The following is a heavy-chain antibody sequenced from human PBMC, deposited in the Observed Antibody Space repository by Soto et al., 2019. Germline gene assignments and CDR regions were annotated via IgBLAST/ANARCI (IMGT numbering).Heavy chain of an antibody. J-gene: IGHJ5*01. CDR3: ARVHKNWFDS. CDR2: IDPSDSYT. V-gene: IGHV5-10-1*01. Sequence: GESLKISCKASGYDFTAFWIRWVRQMPGKGLEWLGKIDPSDSYTNYSPSFEGHVTISTDNSITTAYLQWSSLRASDTALYFCARVHKNWFDSWAQGTMVTAPQ. CDR1: GYDFTAFW.